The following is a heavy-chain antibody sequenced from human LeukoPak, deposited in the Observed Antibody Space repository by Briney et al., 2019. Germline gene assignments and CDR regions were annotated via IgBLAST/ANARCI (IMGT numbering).Heavy chain of an antibody. V-gene: IGHV4-39*01. CDR3: ARHVEAVAGTFDY. J-gene: IGHJ4*02. D-gene: IGHD6-19*01. CDR2: IYYSGST. CDR1: GFTFSSYE. Sequence: LRLSCAASGFTFSSYEMNWVRQPPGKGLEWIGSIYYSGSTYYNPSLKSRVTISVDTSKNQFSLKLSSVTAADTAVYYCARHVEAVAGTFDYWGQGTLVTVSS.